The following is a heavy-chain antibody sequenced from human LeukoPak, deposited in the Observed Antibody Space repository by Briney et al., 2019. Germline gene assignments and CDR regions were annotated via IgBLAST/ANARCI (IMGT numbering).Heavy chain of an antibody. CDR2: INHSGST. CDR3: ARGWLRSYNWFDP. CDR1: GYSISSGYY. V-gene: IGHV4-34*01. J-gene: IGHJ5*02. D-gene: IGHD5-12*01. Sequence: SETLSLTCAVSGYSISSGYYWSWIRQPPGKGLEWIGEINHSGSTNYNPSLKSRVTISVDTSKNQFSLKLSSVTAADTAVYYCARGWLRSYNWFDPWGQGTLVTVSS.